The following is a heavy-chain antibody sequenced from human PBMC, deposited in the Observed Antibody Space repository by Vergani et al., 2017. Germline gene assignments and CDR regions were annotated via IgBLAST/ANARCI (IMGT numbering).Heavy chain of an antibody. D-gene: IGHD2-15*01. CDR2: FDPEDGET. Sequence: QVQLVQSGAEVKKPGASVKVSCKVSGYTLTELSMHWVRQAPGKGLEWMGGFDPEDGETIYAQKFQGRVTMTEDTSTDTAYMELSSLRSEDTAVYYCATDRQYCSGGSCYSGYYYGMDVWGQGTTVTVSS. J-gene: IGHJ6*02. V-gene: IGHV1-24*01. CDR3: ATDRQYCSGGSCYSGYYYGMDV. CDR1: GYTLTELS.